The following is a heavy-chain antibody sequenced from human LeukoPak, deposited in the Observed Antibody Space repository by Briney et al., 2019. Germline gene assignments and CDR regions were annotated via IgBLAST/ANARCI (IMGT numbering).Heavy chain of an antibody. CDR3: ARDQGTSTTAPKRRGRFDP. CDR2: IWYDGSNK. D-gene: IGHD1-1*01. CDR1: GFTFSNHG. V-gene: IGHV3-33*01. J-gene: IGHJ5*02. Sequence: GRSLRLSCAASGFTFSNHGMHWVRQAPGKGLEWVALIWYDGSNKEYAESVKGRFTISRDNSKNTLYLQMNSLRDEDTAVYYCARDQGTSTTAPKRRGRFDPWGQGTLVTVSS.